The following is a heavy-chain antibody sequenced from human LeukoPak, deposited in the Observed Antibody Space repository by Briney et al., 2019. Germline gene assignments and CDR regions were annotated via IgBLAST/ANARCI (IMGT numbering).Heavy chain of an antibody. CDR2: VYPDDSNT. Sequence: GESLKISCKGSGYSFTNYWIGWVRQMPGKGLEWVAIVYPDDSNTRYSPSFQGQVTISADRSINTAYLQCNSLKASDTAMYYCARFALTGHYFNSWGQGTLVTVSS. CDR1: GYSFTNYW. CDR3: ARFALTGHYFNS. J-gene: IGHJ4*02. V-gene: IGHV5-51*01. D-gene: IGHD3-9*01.